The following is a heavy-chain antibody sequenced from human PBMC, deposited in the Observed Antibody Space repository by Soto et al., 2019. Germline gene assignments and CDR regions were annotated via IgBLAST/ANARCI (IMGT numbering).Heavy chain of an antibody. CDR2: IGASGDNT. CDR3: AKLVYSSGGTCYLGYYNGVDV. CDR1: GFTFNRFA. J-gene: IGHJ6*02. Sequence: EVQLLESGGGLVQPGGSLRLSCAASGFTFNRFAMTWVRQPPGKGLEWVSTIGASGDNTFYADSVKGRVTISRDNSGDTLFLQVKGLRAEDTVLYYCAKLVYSSGGTCYLGYYNGVDVWGQGTTVTGSS. D-gene: IGHD2-15*01. V-gene: IGHV3-23*01.